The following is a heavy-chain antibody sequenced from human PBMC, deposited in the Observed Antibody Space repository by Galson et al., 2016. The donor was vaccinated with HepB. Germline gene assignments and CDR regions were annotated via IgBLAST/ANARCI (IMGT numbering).Heavy chain of an antibody. CDR3: AKGKRYSDSGSYYVDY. CDR1: GFTFRSYD. D-gene: IGHD3-10*01. Sequence: YLRLSCAASGFTFRSYDMSWVRQAPGEGLEWVSGINYSGSKTYYADSVKGRFTISRDNSKNTLYLQMNSLRVEDSAVYYCAKGKRYSDSGSYYVDYWGQGTLVTVSS. CDR2: INYSGSKT. J-gene: IGHJ4*02. V-gene: IGHV3-23*01.